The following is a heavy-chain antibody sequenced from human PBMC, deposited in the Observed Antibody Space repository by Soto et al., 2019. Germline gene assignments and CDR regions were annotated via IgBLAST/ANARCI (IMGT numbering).Heavy chain of an antibody. Sequence: PSETLSLTCTVSGGSISPYYWSWVRQSPGMGLEMIGYVYYTGRTMYNPSLQSRLTISVDISNNQFSLKLTSVTAADTAVYYCARVGPWVPYYYDSSPYTFENWFDPWGQGTLVTVSS. J-gene: IGHJ5*02. D-gene: IGHD3-22*01. CDR1: GGSISPYY. V-gene: IGHV4-59*01. CDR3: ARVGPWVPYYYDSSPYTFENWFDP. CDR2: VYYTGRT.